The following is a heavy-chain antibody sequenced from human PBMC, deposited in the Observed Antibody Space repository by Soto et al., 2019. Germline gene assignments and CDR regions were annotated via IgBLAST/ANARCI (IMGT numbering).Heavy chain of an antibody. J-gene: IGHJ6*02. CDR1: GDSVSSSSAA. V-gene: IGHV6-1*01. D-gene: IGHD3-9*01. Sequence: SQTLSLTCAISGDSVSSSSAAWNWIRQSPSRGLEWLGRTYYRSKWYNDYAVSVKSRITINPDTSKNQFSLQLNSVTPEDTAVYYCASVSGTYYDILTGYYNHYYYGMDVWGQGTTVTVSS. CDR2: TYYRSKWYN. CDR3: ASVSGTYYDILTGYYNHYYYGMDV.